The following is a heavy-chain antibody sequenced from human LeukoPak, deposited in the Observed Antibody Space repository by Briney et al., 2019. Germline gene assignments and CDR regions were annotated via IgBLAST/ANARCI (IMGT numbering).Heavy chain of an antibody. CDR1: GGSISSSSYY. CDR3: ARGSGIQLWKYYFDY. CDR2: IYYSGST. V-gene: IGHV4-39*01. J-gene: IGHJ4*02. Sequence: SETLSLTCTVSGGSISSSSYYWGWIRQPPGKGLEWIGSIYYSGSTYYNPSLKSRVTISVDTSKNQFSLKLSSVTAADTAVYYCARGSGIQLWKYYFDYWGQGTLVTVSS. D-gene: IGHD5-18*01.